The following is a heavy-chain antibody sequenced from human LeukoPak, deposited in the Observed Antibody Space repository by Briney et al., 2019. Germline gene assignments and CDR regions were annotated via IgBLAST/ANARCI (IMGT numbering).Heavy chain of an antibody. CDR1: GFTFSDYY. V-gene: IGHV3-11*01. CDR2: ISSSGSTI. Sequence: GGSLRLSCAASGFTFSDYYMSWIRQAPGKGLEWVSYISSSGSTIYYADSVKGRFTISRDNAKNSLYLQMNSLRAEDTAVYYCARGAYCGGDCYSGHPPVYWGQGTLVTVSS. J-gene: IGHJ4*02. CDR3: ARGAYCGGDCYSGHPPVY. D-gene: IGHD2-21*02.